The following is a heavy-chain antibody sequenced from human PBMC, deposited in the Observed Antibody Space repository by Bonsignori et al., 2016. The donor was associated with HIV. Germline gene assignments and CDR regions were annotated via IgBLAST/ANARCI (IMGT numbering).Heavy chain of an antibody. CDR3: ARQMDPDYYYYLDV. D-gene: IGHD2-8*01. Sequence: VRQMPGKGLEWMGIIHPGDSDTRYSPSLQGQVIISADKSISTAYLQWSSLKASDTAMYYCARQMDPDYYYYLDVWGKGTTVTVSS. CDR2: IHPGDSDT. V-gene: IGHV5-51*01. J-gene: IGHJ6*03.